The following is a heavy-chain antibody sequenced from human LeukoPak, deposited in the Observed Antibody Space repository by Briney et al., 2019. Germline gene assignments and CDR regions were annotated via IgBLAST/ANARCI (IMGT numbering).Heavy chain of an antibody. D-gene: IGHD5-12*01. CDR3: ARAEDIVATMGLDY. CDR2: IIPIFGTA. CDR1: GYTFTGYY. V-gene: IGHV1-69*05. Sequence: GASVKVSCKASGYTFTGYYMHWVRQAPGQGLEWMGRIIPIFGTANYAQKFQGRVTITTDESTSTAYMELSSLRSEDTAVYYCARAEDIVATMGLDYWGQGTLVTVSS. J-gene: IGHJ4*02.